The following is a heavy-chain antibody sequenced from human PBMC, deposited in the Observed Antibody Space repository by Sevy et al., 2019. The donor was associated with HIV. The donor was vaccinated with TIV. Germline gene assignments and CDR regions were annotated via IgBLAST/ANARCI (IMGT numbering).Heavy chain of an antibody. CDR1: GFTFSPYW. CDR2: IRPDGSDK. V-gene: IGHV3-7*01. J-gene: IGHJ4*02. CDR3: ARGVGLDC. D-gene: IGHD1-26*01. Sequence: GGSLKISCAASGFTFSPYWMTWVRQAPGKGLEWVANIRPDGSDKYYVDSVKGRFTISRDNAKNSLYLQMNSLRADDTAMYYCARGVGLDCWGQGALVTVSS.